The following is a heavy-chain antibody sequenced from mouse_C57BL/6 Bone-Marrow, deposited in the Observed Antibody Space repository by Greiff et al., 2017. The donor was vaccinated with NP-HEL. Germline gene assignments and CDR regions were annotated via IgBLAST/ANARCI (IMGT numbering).Heavy chain of an antibody. J-gene: IGHJ4*01. V-gene: IGHV1-74*01. CDR3: AIELSHYAMDY. D-gene: IGHD3-2*02. CDR2: IHPSDSDT. CDR1: GYTFTSYW. Sequence: VQLQQPGAELVKPGASVKVSCKASGYTFTSYWMHWVKQRPGQGLEWIGRIHPSDSDTNYNQKFKGKATLTVDKSSSTAYMQLSSLTSEDSAVYYYAIELSHYAMDYWGQGTSVTVSS.